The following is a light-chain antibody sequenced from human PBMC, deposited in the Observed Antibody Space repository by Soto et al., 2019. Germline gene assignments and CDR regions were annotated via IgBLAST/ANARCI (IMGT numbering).Light chain of an antibody. V-gene: IGKV3-20*01. CDR1: QSVSSNY. Sequence: EIVLTQSPGTLSLSPGERATLSCRASQSVSSNYLAWYQQKPGQAPRLLIYGASSRATGIPDRSSGSGSGTDFTLTISRLEPEDLAVYYCQQYGSSHRTFGQGTKVDIK. J-gene: IGKJ1*01. CDR3: QQYGSSHRT. CDR2: GAS.